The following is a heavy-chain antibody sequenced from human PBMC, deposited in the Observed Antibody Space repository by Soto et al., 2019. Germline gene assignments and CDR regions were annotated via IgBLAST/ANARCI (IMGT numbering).Heavy chain of an antibody. V-gene: IGHV1-8*01. J-gene: IGHJ4*02. Sequence: QVQLVQSGAEVKKPGASVKVSCKASGYTFTSYDINWVRQATGQGLEWMGWMNPNSGNTGYAQKLQGRGTMTRNTAISTAYMELSSRRSEDTAVYYCARGYCRGGSCGNWGQGTLVTVSS. CDR2: MNPNSGNT. CDR3: ARGYCRGGSCGN. CDR1: GYTFTSYD. D-gene: IGHD2-15*01.